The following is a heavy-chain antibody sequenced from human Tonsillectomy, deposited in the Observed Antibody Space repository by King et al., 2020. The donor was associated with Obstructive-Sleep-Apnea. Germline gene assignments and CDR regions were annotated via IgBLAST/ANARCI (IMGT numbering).Heavy chain of an antibody. J-gene: IGHJ6*02. V-gene: IGHV4-34*01. Sequence: VQLQQWGAGLLKPSETLSLTCAVYVGSFSGYYWSWIRQPPGKGLEWIGEINHSGSTNYNPSLKSRVPISVYTSKNQFSLKLSSVTAAATAVYYCARHGDHGNMDVWGQGTTVTVSS. CDR3: ARHGDHGNMDV. CDR2: INHSGST. CDR1: VGSFSGYY. D-gene: IGHD4-17*01.